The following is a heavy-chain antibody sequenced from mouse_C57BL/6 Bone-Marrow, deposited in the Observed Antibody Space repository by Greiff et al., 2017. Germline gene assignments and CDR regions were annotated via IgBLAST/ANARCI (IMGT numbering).Heavy chain of an antibody. J-gene: IGHJ3*01. Sequence: VKLMESGAELMKPGASVKLSCKATGYTFTGYWIEWVKQRPGHGLEWIGEILPGSGSTNYNEKFKGKATFTADTSSNTAYMQLSSLTTEDSAIYYCARGGYYYGREAWFAYWGQGTLVTVSA. CDR1: GYTFTGYW. D-gene: IGHD1-1*01. CDR2: ILPGSGST. V-gene: IGHV1-9*01. CDR3: ARGGYYYGREAWFAY.